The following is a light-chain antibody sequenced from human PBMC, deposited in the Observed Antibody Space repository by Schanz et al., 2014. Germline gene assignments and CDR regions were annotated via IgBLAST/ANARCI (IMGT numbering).Light chain of an antibody. CDR2: DSS. CDR3: QQYGDSPPT. V-gene: IGKV3-15*01. J-gene: IGKJ4*01. CDR1: QSVSSN. Sequence: EIVLTQSPVTLSVSPGERATLSCRASQSVSSNLAWYQQKPGQAPRLLIYDSSNRATGVPASFSGSGSGTEFTLTITSLQSEDFAVYYCQQYGDSPPTFGPGTKVEI.